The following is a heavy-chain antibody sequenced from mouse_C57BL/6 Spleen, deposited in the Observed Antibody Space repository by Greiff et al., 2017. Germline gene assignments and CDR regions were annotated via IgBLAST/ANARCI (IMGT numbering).Heavy chain of an antibody. V-gene: IGHV1-85*01. J-gene: IGHJ2*01. CDR1: GYTFTSYD. Sequence: VQLVESGPELVKPGASVKLSCKASGYTFTSYDINWVKQRPGQGLEWIGWIYPRDGSTKYNEKFKGKATLTVDTSSSTAYMELHSLTSEDSAVYFCARRIYYDYEGWFAYWGQGTTLTVSS. CDR2: IYPRDGST. CDR3: ARRIYYDYEGWFAY. D-gene: IGHD2-4*01.